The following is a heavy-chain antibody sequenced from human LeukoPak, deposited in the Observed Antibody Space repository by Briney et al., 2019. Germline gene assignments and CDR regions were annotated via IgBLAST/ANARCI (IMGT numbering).Heavy chain of an antibody. V-gene: IGHV1-69*04. CDR2: IIPLFTIT. D-gene: IGHD6-19*01. CDR3: ARDTSSGRGGMDV. Sequence: ASVKVSCKASGGSFSSHAVSWVRQAPGQGLEWMGRIIPLFTITNAAQNFQGRVSFTADTSTTTFYMELSSLRSDDTAVYYCARDTSSGRGGMDVWGQGTTVTVSS. CDR1: GGSFSSHA. J-gene: IGHJ6*02.